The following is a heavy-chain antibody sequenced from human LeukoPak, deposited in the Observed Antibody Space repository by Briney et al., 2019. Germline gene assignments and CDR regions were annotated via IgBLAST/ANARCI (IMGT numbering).Heavy chain of an antibody. J-gene: IGHJ4*02. V-gene: IGHV3-30*18. Sequence: GGSLRLSCAASGFTISSYAMSWVRQAPGKGLEWVAFISYDGSYKYSADSVKGRITISRDNSKNTLYLQMNSLRAEDTAVYYCANDPGKRRGVTTVPTRTLGFRGQGVLVTVSS. D-gene: IGHD4-17*01. CDR2: ISYDGSYK. CDR3: ANDPGKRRGVTTVPTRTLGF. CDR1: GFTISSYA.